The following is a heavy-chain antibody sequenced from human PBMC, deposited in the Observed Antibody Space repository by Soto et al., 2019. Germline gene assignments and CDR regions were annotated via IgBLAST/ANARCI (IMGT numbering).Heavy chain of an antibody. J-gene: IGHJ6*02. CDR3: ARLSGTTSLYYYYGMDV. D-gene: IGHD1-1*01. Sequence: GESLKISCKGSGYSFTSYWISWVRQMPGKGLEWMGRIDPSDSYTNYSPSFRGHVTISADKSISTAYLQWSSLKASDTAMYYCARLSGTTSLYYYYGMDVWGQGTTVTVSS. V-gene: IGHV5-10-1*01. CDR1: GYSFTSYW. CDR2: IDPSDSYT.